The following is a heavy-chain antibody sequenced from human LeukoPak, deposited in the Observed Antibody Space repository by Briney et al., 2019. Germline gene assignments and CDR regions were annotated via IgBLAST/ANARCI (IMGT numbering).Heavy chain of an antibody. CDR2: IYSGGST. V-gene: IGHV3-53*01. D-gene: IGHD1-26*01. CDR3: ARALSGSYFEWGY. Sequence: GGSLRLSCAASGFTFSSSAMSWVRQVPGKGLEWVSVIYSGGSTYYADSVKGRFTISRDNSKNTLYLQMNSLRAEDTAVYYCARALSGSYFEWGYWGQGTLVTVSS. CDR1: GFTFSSSA. J-gene: IGHJ4*02.